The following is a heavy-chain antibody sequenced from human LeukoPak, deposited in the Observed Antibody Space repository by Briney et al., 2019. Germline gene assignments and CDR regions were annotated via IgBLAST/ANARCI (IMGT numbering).Heavy chain of an antibody. Sequence: SETLSLTCTVSCGSISSSSYYWRWIRQPPAKGLEWFGSIYYSGSTYYNPSLKSRVTISVDTSKNQFSLKLSSVTAADTAVYYCARDGMVRGVTPDYWGQGTLVTVSS. CDR1: CGSISSSSYY. V-gene: IGHV4-39*07. CDR3: ARDGMVRGVTPDY. CDR2: IYYSGST. D-gene: IGHD3-10*01. J-gene: IGHJ4*02.